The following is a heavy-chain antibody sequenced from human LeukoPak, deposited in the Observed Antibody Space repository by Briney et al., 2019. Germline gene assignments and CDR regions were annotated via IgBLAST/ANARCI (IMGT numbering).Heavy chain of an antibody. CDR3: ARDRIGLFDY. V-gene: IGHV4-59*12. J-gene: IGHJ4*02. CDR1: GGSINNYY. D-gene: IGHD2/OR15-2a*01. CDR2: IYYTGST. Sequence: SETLSLTCTVSGGSINNYYWSWVRQPPGAGLEWLAYIYYTGSTNYNPSLKTRLTISVDTSKNQFSLRLNSVTAADTAVYYCARDRIGLFDYWGQGTLVTVTS.